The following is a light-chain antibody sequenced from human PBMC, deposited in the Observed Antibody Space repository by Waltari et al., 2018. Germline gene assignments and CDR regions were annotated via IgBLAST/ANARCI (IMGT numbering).Light chain of an antibody. CDR1: SLRRYF. Sequence: SSELSQDPTVSVALGQAVNITCQGDSLRRYFVSWYQQKPGQAPVLVSYGQNKRPSGIPDRVAGSRSGNPASLTIAGAEAADEADYYCYSRNSDDFTYVFGTGTKLTVL. V-gene: IGLV3-19*01. CDR2: GQN. J-gene: IGLJ1*01. CDR3: YSRNSDDFTYV.